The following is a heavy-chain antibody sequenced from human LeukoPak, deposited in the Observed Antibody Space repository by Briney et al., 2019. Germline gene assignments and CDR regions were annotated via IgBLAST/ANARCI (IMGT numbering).Heavy chain of an antibody. CDR1: GFTFSSYS. D-gene: IGHD3-22*01. CDR3: AREDTMIVVQFYDY. CDR2: ISSSSSYI. Sequence: GGSLRLSCAASGFTFSSYSMNWVRQAPGKGLEWVSSISSSSSYIYYADSVKGRFTISRDNAKNSLYLQKNSLRAEDTAVYYCAREDTMIVVQFYDYWGQGTLVTVPS. V-gene: IGHV3-21*01. J-gene: IGHJ4*02.